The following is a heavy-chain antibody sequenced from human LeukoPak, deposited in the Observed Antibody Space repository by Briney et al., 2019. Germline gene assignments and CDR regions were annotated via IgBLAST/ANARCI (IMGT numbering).Heavy chain of an antibody. V-gene: IGHV1-69*05. D-gene: IGHD2-15*01. CDR2: SIPIFCTA. J-gene: IGHJ4*02. Sequence: SVKVSCKASGGTFSSYAIRWVRQAPGQGLEWMGVSIPIFCTANYAQKFQRRVTITTDESTSTAYMELSSLRSEDTAVYYCARVDCSGGSCYRPFFDYWGQGTLVTVSS. CDR1: GGTFSSYA. CDR3: ARVDCSGGSCYRPFFDY.